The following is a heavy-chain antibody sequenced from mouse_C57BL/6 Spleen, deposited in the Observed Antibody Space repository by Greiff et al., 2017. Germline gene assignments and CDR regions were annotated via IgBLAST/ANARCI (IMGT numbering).Heavy chain of an antibody. D-gene: IGHD2-5*01. CDR3: ARSGLSYYSNYSYAMDY. Sequence: QVQLQQPGAELVKPGASVKMSCKASGYTFTSYWITWVKQRPGQGLEWIGDIYPGSGSTNYNEKFKSKATLTVDTSSSTAYMQLSSLTSEDSAVYYCARSGLSYYSNYSYAMDYWGQGTSVTVSS. V-gene: IGHV1-55*01. J-gene: IGHJ4*01. CDR1: GYTFTSYW. CDR2: IYPGSGST.